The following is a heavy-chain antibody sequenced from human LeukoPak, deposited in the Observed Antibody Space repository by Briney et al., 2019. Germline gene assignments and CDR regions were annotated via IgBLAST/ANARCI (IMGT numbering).Heavy chain of an antibody. Sequence: GGSLRLSCAASGFTFSSYSMNWVRQAPGKGLEWVSSISSSSSYIYYADSVKGRFTISRDNAKNSLYLQMNSLRVEDTAVYYCARDSAVDCSGGSCYSDFQHWGQGTLVTVSS. CDR3: ARDSAVDCSGGSCYSDFQH. J-gene: IGHJ1*01. CDR1: GFTFSSYS. V-gene: IGHV3-21*01. D-gene: IGHD2-15*01. CDR2: ISSSSSYI.